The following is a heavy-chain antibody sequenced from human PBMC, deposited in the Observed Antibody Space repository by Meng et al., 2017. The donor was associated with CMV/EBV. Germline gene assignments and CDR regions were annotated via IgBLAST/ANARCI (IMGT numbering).Heavy chain of an antibody. CDR3: ARDPAWSVITPRRGFDY. Sequence: QVQLGRSGAGVKKPGASVKVSCKASGYTFTSYGISWVRQAPGQGLEWMGWISAYNGNTNYAQKLQGRVTMTTDTSTSTAYMELRSLRSDDTAVYYCARDPAWSVITPRRGFDYWGQGTLVTVSS. CDR1: GYTFTSYG. V-gene: IGHV1-18*01. J-gene: IGHJ4*02. CDR2: ISAYNGNT. D-gene: IGHD2-15*01.